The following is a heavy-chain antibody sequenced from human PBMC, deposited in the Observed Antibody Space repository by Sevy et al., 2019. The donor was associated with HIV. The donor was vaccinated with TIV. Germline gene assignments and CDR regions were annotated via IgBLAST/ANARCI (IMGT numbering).Heavy chain of an antibody. CDR3: ARDDPVMNAFDI. CDR2: IYYSGGS. CDR1: GGSVNSGDYY. Sequence: SETLSLTCTVSGGSVNSGDYYWSWIRQPPGKGLEWLGYIYYSGGSNYNPSLKSRVTISLDTSKNQFSLKMSSVTTADTAVYYCARDDPVMNAFDIWGQGTMVTVSS. J-gene: IGHJ3*02. V-gene: IGHV4-61*08. D-gene: IGHD3-16*01.